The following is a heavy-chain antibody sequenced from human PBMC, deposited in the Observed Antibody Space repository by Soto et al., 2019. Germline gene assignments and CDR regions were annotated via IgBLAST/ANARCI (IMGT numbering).Heavy chain of an antibody. J-gene: IGHJ5*02. CDR2: MNPNSGNT. CDR1: GYTFTSYD. V-gene: IGHV1-8*01. Sequence: QVQLVQSGAEVKKPGASVKVSCKASGYTFTSYDINWVRQATGQGLEWMGWMNPNSGNTGYAQKFQGRVTMTRNTSKNTSYMELSSLRSEDTAVYYCARSESCYTIERKVYWFDPCGQGTLGNVS. CDR3: ARSESCYTIERKVYWFDP. D-gene: IGHD2-15*01.